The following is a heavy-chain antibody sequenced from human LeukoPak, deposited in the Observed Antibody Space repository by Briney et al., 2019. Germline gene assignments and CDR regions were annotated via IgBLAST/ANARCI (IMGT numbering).Heavy chain of an antibody. Sequence: GGSLRLSCAASGFTFSSYSMNWVRQAPGKGLEWVSYISGSGTISYADSVKGRFTISRDNSKNTLYLQMNSLRAEDTAVYYCARRSGHFNHYGMDVWGQGTTVTVSS. D-gene: IGHD3-10*01. J-gene: IGHJ6*02. V-gene: IGHV3-48*01. CDR3: ARRSGHFNHYGMDV. CDR2: ISGSGTI. CDR1: GFTFSSYS.